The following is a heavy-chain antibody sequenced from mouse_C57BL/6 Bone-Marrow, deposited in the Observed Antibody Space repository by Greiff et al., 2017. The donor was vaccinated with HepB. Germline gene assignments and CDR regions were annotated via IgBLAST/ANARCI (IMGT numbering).Heavy chain of an antibody. Sequence: QVQLQQPGAELVRPGTSVKLSCKASGYTFTSYWMHWVKQRPGQGLEWIGVIDPSDSYTNYNQKFKGKATLTVDTSSSTAYMQLSSLTSEDSAVYYCGVGHYYAMDYWGQGTSVTVSS. D-gene: IGHD1-3*01. V-gene: IGHV1-59*01. CDR1: GYTFTSYW. CDR2: IDPSDSYT. J-gene: IGHJ4*01. CDR3: GVGHYYAMDY.